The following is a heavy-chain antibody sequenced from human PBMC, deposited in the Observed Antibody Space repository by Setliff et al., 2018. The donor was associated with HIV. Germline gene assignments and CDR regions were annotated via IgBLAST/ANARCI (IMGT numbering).Heavy chain of an antibody. CDR3: ASDQQWLAQGWGGPHY. J-gene: IGHJ4*02. V-gene: IGHV3-23*01. CDR2: ISGSGGST. CDR1: GFTFSSFA. D-gene: IGHD6-19*01. Sequence: LRLSCAASGFTFSSFAMSWVRQAPGKGLEWVSGISGSGGSTYYADSVKGRFTISRGNAKNSLYLQMNSLRAEDTAVYYCASDQQWLAQGWGGPHYWGQGTLVTVSS.